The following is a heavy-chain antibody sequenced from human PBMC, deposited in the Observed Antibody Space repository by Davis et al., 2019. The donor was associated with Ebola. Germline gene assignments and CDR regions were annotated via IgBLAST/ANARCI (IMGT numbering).Heavy chain of an antibody. CDR3: ARDFRKADGMDV. D-gene: IGHD1-14*01. V-gene: IGHV7-4-1*02. Sequence: AASVKVSCKASGYTFTNYYMHWVRQAPGQGLEWMGWINTNTGDPAYAQGFTGRFVFSLDTSLTTTYLEISNLKNDDTAVYYCARDFRKADGMDVWGKGTTVTVSS. CDR1: GYTFTNYY. J-gene: IGHJ6*04. CDR2: INTNTGDP.